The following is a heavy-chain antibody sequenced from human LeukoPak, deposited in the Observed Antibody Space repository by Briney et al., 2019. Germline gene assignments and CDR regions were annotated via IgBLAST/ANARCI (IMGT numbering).Heavy chain of an antibody. CDR1: GFTFSSYE. V-gene: IGHV3-48*03. J-gene: IGHJ6*02. CDR3: ARDWITIFPYYGMDV. D-gene: IGHD3-3*01. Sequence: GGSLRLSCAASGFTFSSYEMNWVRQAPGKGLEWVSYISSSGSTIYYADSVKGRFTISRDNAKNSLYLQMNSLRAEDTAVYYCARDWITIFPYYGMDVWGQGTTVTVS. CDR2: ISSSGSTI.